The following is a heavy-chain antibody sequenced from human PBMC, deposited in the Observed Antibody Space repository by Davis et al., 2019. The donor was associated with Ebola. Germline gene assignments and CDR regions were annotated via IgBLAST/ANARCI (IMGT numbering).Heavy chain of an antibody. D-gene: IGHD2-2*01. J-gene: IGHJ6*02. CDR1: GFTFSTHG. V-gene: IGHV3-21*04. Sequence: GGSLRLSCEVSGFTFSTHGMDWVRQAPGKGLEWVSTISSSGTYISYSDSVKGRFTISRDNAKNSLSLQMSSLRGEDTAVYYCARDFRGSCNGPSCPYYYDYGMDVWGQGTTVTVS. CDR2: ISSSGTYI. CDR3: ARDFRGSCNGPSCPYYYDYGMDV.